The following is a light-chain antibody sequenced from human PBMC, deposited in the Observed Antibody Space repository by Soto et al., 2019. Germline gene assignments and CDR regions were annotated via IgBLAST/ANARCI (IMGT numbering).Light chain of an antibody. CDR2: VAS. CDR3: QKCNSAPLT. CDR1: QDISRY. Sequence: DIQMTQSPSSLSASVGDRVTITCRASQDISRYLAWYQQKPGKVPKLLISVASTLQSGVSSRFSGSGSGRDFTLTISSLQPEDVPTYYCQKCNSAPLTFGGGTKVEIK. V-gene: IGKV1-27*01. J-gene: IGKJ4*01.